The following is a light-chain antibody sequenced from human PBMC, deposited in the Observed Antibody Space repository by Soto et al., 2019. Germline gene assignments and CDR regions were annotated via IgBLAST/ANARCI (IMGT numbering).Light chain of an antibody. V-gene: IGLV6-57*01. CDR2: EDN. CDR1: SGSIASNY. CDR3: QSYNTTFWV. Sequence: NFMLTQPHSVTESPGKTVTISCTRSSGSIASNYVQWYQQRPGSSPTTVIYEDNQRPSGVPDRFSGSIDISSNSASLTISGLRTEDEADYYCQSYNTTFWVFGGGTKLTVL. J-gene: IGLJ3*02.